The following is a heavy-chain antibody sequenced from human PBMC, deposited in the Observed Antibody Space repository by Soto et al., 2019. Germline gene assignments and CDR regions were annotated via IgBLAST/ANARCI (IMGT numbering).Heavy chain of an antibody. V-gene: IGHV4-39*01. Sequence: SETLSLTCTVSGGSISSSSYYWGWIRQPPGKGLEWIGSIYYGGSTYYNPSLKGRVTISVDTSKNQFSLKLSSVTAADTAVYYCARQLGYCSGGSCVWFDPWGQGTLVTVSS. CDR1: GGSISSSSYY. D-gene: IGHD2-15*01. CDR3: ARQLGYCSGGSCVWFDP. CDR2: IYYGGST. J-gene: IGHJ5*02.